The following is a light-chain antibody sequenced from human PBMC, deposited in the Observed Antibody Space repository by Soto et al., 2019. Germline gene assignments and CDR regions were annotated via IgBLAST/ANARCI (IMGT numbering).Light chain of an antibody. CDR2: GAS. CDR3: QQHRT. Sequence: EIVLTQSPGTLSLSPGESATLSCRASQYVSVRFLAWYQQKPGQAPRLLLYGASDRATGIPDRFTGSGSGTEFTLTISRLEPEDFAVYFCQQHRTFGQGTKVDI. J-gene: IGKJ1*01. CDR1: QYVSVRF. V-gene: IGKV3-20*01.